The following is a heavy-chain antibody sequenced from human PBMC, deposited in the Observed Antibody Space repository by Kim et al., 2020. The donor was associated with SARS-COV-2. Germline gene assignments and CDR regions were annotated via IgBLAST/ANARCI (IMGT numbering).Heavy chain of an antibody. CDR1: GYTFTSYA. CDR3: ARDSNAFDI. Sequence: ASVKVSCKASGYTFTSYAMHWVRQAPGQRLEWVGWINVGNGNTRYSQNFQGRVTITRDTSASTAYMELSSLRSEDTAVYYCARDSNAFDIWGQGTMVTVS. J-gene: IGHJ3*02. CDR2: INVGNGNT. V-gene: IGHV1-3*01.